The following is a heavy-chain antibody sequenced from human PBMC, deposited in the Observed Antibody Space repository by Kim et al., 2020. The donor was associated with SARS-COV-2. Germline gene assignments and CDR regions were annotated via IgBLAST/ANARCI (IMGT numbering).Heavy chain of an antibody. D-gene: IGHD1-26*01. CDR2: INHSGST. CDR3: AREWELAPFDY. CDR1: GGSFSGYY. J-gene: IGHJ4*02. V-gene: IGHV4-34*01. Sequence: SETLSLTCAVYGGSFSGYYWSWIRQPPGKGLEWIGEINHSGSTNYNPSLKSRVTISVDTSKNQFSLKLSSVTAADTAVYYCAREWELAPFDYWGQGTLVTVSS.